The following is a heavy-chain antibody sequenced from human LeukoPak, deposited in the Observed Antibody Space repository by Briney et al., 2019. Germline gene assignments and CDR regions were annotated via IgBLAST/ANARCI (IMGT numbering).Heavy chain of an antibody. CDR3: ARTSGSGSFYTN. Sequence: GASVKVSCKASGYNFTTYAIHWVRQAPGQRLEWMGLIIAGTGITQYSQKFQGRVTFTRDTSANAAYMEVSSLRSEDTALYFCARTSGSGSFYTNWGQGTLVTVSS. J-gene: IGHJ4*02. CDR2: IIAGTGIT. D-gene: IGHD3-10*01. CDR1: GYNFTTYA. V-gene: IGHV1-3*01.